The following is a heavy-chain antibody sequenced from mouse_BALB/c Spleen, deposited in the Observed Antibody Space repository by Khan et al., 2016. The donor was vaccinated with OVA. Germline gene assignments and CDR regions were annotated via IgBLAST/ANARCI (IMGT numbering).Heavy chain of an antibody. Sequence: EVQLQESGPGLVKPSQSLSLTCTVTGYSITSNYAWNWIRQFPGNKLEWMGYISYSGTTSYNPSLKSRISITRDTSKNQFFLQLNSVTTEDTATYYCARWNDYGYAMDYWGQGTSVTVSS. CDR2: ISYSGTT. D-gene: IGHD1-1*01. CDR1: GYSITSNYA. J-gene: IGHJ4*01. CDR3: ARWNDYGYAMDY. V-gene: IGHV3-2*02.